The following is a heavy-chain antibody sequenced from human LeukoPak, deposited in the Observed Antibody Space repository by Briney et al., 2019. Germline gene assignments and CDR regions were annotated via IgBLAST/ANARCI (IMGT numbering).Heavy chain of an antibody. CDR2: INSDGRIT. J-gene: IGHJ4*02. Sequence: PGGSLRLSCAASGFTFSSYSMNWVRQASGKGLVGVSRINSDGRITSYADSVRGRFTISRDNAKNTLYLQMNSLRAEDTAVYYCARVRWEGLYYFDCWGQGTLVTVSS. CDR1: GFTFSSYS. V-gene: IGHV3-74*01. CDR3: ARVRWEGLYYFDC. D-gene: IGHD1-26*01.